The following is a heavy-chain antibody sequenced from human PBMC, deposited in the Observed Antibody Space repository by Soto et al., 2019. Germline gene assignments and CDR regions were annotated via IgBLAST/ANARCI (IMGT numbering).Heavy chain of an antibody. Sequence: PSDTLSLTCAVSGDSVTRSNWWSWVRQSPGKGLEWIGEIYHSGNTKYNPSLKSRVTMSVDKSKNQFSLNLASVTAADTAVYYCATSGWSEDFYYYYGMDVWGPGTTVTVSS. CDR2: IYHSGNT. V-gene: IGHV4-4*02. CDR1: GDSVTRSNW. CDR3: ATSGWSEDFYYYYGMDV. D-gene: IGHD6-19*01. J-gene: IGHJ6*02.